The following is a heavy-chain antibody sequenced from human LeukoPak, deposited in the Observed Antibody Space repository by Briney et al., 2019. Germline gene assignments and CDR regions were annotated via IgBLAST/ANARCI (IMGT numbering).Heavy chain of an antibody. CDR3: ARRDSGWSLFDY. CDR2: IYPGDSDT. CDR1: GYSFTNYW. D-gene: IGHD6-19*01. V-gene: IGHV5-51*01. Sequence: GASLKISCKGSGYSFTNYWIGWVRQMPGKGLEWMGIIYPGDSDTRYNPSSQGQVTISADKFISTAYLQWTSLKASDTAMYYCARRDSGWSLFDYWGQGTRITVSS. J-gene: IGHJ4*02.